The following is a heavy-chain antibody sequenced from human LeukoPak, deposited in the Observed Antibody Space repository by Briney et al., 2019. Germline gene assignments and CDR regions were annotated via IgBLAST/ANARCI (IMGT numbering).Heavy chain of an antibody. D-gene: IGHD2-15*01. CDR2: INSDGSST. J-gene: IGHJ4*02. Sequence: GGSLRLACAASGFTFSSYWMHWVRQAPGKGLVWVSRINSDGSSTGYADSVKGRFTISRDNAKNTLYLQMNSLRAEDTAVYYCARYCSGGSCYSGLDYWGQGTLVTVSS. CDR3: ARYCSGGSCYSGLDY. V-gene: IGHV3-74*01. CDR1: GFTFSSYW.